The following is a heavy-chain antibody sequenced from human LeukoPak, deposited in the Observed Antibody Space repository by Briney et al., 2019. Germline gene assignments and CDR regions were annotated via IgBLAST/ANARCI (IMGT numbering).Heavy chain of an antibody. CDR3: ARVHDSSGRQYYFDY. CDR1: GGSISSSNYY. Sequence: SETLSLTCTVSGGSISSSNYYWGWIRQPPGKGLECIGSIYYSGSTYYNPSLKSRVTISVDTSKNQFSLQLNSVTPEDTAVYYCARVHDSSGRQYYFDYWGQGTLVTVSS. D-gene: IGHD3-22*01. V-gene: IGHV4-39*01. CDR2: IYYSGST. J-gene: IGHJ4*02.